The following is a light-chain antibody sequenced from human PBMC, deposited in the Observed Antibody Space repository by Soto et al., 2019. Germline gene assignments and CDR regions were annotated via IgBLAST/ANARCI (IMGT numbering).Light chain of an antibody. J-gene: IGKJ4*01. Sequence: DIQMTQSPSTLSASVGDRVTITCRASQSISSWLAWYQQKPGKAPNLLIFDASSLESGVPSRFSGSGSGTEFTLTIISLQPDDFATYYCQHYNSYSSTFGGGTKVDIK. CDR2: DAS. CDR3: QHYNSYSST. V-gene: IGKV1-5*01. CDR1: QSISSW.